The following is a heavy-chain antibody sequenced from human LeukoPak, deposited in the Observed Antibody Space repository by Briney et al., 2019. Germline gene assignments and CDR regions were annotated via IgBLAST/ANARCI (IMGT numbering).Heavy chain of an antibody. J-gene: IGHJ4*02. V-gene: IGHV3-49*04. D-gene: IGHD5-12*01. CDR1: GFTFGDYG. CDR3: TRAGGYDNYLDY. Sequence: GGSLRLSCTTSGFTFGDYGFNWVRQAPGKGLEWVGFIRKKAHDWTPQYAPSVQGRFTISRDDSKGIAYLEMNSLKTEDTAVYYCTRAGGYDNYLDYWGQGTPVIVSS. CDR2: IRKKAHDWTP.